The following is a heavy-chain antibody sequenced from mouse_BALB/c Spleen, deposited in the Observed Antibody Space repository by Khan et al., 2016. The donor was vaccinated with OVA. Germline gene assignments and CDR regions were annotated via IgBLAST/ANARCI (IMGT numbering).Heavy chain of an antibody. CDR2: IAPANGNT. D-gene: IGHD2-3*01. CDR3: ALPSYDPRDFDV. V-gene: IGHV14-3*02. J-gene: IGHJ1*01. Sequence: VQLQQSGAALVKPGASVDLSCTASGFNIKDTYIHWVKQRPEQGLEWIGRIAPANGNTKYDPKFQGKATITADTSSNTSYLRLSSLTSEDTAVYFFALPSYDPRDFDVWGAGTTVTVSS. CDR1: GFNIKDTY.